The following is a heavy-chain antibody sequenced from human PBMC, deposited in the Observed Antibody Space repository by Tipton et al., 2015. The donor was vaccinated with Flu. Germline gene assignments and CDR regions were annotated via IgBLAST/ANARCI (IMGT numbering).Heavy chain of an antibody. CDR2: LSGTGGSI. Sequence: SLRLSCAASGFTFSRYAMSWVRQAPGKGLEWVPALSGTGGSIYYADSVKGRFTISRDNSKNTLYLQMSSLRADDTAVYYCAKDYYASGSYLGFDYWGQGTLVTVSS. D-gene: IGHD3-10*01. CDR1: GFTFSRYA. CDR3: AKDYYASGSYLGFDY. V-gene: IGHV3-23*01. J-gene: IGHJ4*02.